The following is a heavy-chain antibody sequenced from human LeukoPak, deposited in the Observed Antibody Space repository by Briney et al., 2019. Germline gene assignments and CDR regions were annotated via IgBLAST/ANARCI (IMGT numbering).Heavy chain of an antibody. CDR1: GFTFSSYA. Sequence: PGGSLRLSCAASGFTFSSYAMSWVRQAPGKGLEWVSAISGSGGSTSYGDSVKGRSAISRDNSKNTLYLQMKSLRAEETAVYYCAKWPELSGRRGPFDYWGQGAPGSVSS. V-gene: IGHV3-23*01. CDR3: AKWPELSGRRGPFDY. J-gene: IGHJ4*02. CDR2: ISGSGGST. D-gene: IGHD1-26*01.